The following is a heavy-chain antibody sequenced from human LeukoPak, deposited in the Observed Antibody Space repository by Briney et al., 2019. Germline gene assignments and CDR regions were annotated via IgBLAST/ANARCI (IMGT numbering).Heavy chain of an antibody. V-gene: IGHV3-30*18. CDR3: AKDSSYGCDY. CDR2: ISYDGSNK. J-gene: IGHJ4*02. Sequence: GRSLRLSCAASGFTFSSYGMHWIRQAPGKGLEWVAVISYDGSNKYYADSVKGRFTISRGNSKNTLYLQMNSLRAEDTAVYYCAKDSSYGCDYWGQGTLVTVSS. CDR1: GFTFSSYG. D-gene: IGHD5-18*01.